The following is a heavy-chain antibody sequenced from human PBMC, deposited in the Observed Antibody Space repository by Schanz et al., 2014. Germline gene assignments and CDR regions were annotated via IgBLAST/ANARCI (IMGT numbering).Heavy chain of an antibody. CDR1: GFNFSDYA. V-gene: IGHV3-23*01. J-gene: IGHJ4*02. D-gene: IGHD3-22*01. Sequence: EVHLLESGGGLVPPGGSLRLSCAASGFNFSDYAMCWVRQAPGKGLEWVSAISGGGGTTYYTDSVKGRFTISRDNAKNSLYLEMNSLRVEDTAFYYCARDASSSDYHLAHWGQGTLVTVSS. CDR2: ISGGGGTT. CDR3: ARDASSSDYHLAH.